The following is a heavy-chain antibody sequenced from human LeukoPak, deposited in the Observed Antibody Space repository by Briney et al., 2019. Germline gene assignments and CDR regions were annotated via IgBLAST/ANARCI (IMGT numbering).Heavy chain of an antibody. CDR1: GFTVSSNY. Sequence: GGSLRLSCAASGFTVSSNYMSWVRQAPGKGLEWVSVIYSGGSTYYADSVKGRFTISRDNAKNSLYLQMNSLRDEDTAVYYCARDFGRGYYDSSGFFDYWGQGTLVTVSS. CDR2: IYSGGST. CDR3: ARDFGRGYYDSSGFFDY. J-gene: IGHJ4*02. V-gene: IGHV3-53*01. D-gene: IGHD3-22*01.